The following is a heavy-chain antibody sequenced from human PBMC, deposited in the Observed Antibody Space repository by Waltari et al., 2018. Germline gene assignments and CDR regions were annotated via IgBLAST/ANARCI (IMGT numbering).Heavy chain of an antibody. V-gene: IGHV4-39*01. Sequence: QLQLQESGPGLVKPSETLSLPCVVSGGSISVNHYYWGWIRQPPGKGLEWIASILFSGTTYYNPSLMRRVSISVDTSQNQFSLRLSSLTAADTAIYYCARGLCADVANCYSGTNNFFDPWGQGTLVTVSS. D-gene: IGHD2-15*01. CDR3: ARGLCADVANCYSGTNNFFDP. CDR1: GGSISVNHYY. J-gene: IGHJ5*02. CDR2: ILFSGTT.